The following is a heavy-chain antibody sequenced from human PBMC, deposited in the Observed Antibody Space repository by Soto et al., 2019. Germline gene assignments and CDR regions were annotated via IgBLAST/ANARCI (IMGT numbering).Heavy chain of an antibody. CDR2: IYHSGST. J-gene: IGHJ6*02. Sequence: LSLTCAVSGGSVSSSNWWNWVRQPPGKGLEWIGEIYHSGSTSYNPSLKSRVTISMDKSNNHFSLRLRSVTAADTAVYFCARADFVITLGVRGMDVWGQGTTVTVSS. CDR1: GGSVSSSNW. V-gene: IGHV4-4*01. CDR3: ARADFVITLGVRGMDV. D-gene: IGHD3-10*01.